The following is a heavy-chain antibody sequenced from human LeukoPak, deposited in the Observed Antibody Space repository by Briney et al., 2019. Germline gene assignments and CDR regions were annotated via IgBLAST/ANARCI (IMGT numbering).Heavy chain of an antibody. Sequence: PSETLSLTCTVSAFSISSGYYWGWIRQPPGKGLEWIGSIYHSGRTYYNPSLKSRVTISVDTSKNQFSLKLSSVTAADTAVYYCARENSGYDYPYYFDYWGQGTLVTVSS. CDR2: IYHSGRT. D-gene: IGHD5-12*01. CDR1: AFSISSGYY. CDR3: ARENSGYDYPYYFDY. J-gene: IGHJ4*02. V-gene: IGHV4-38-2*02.